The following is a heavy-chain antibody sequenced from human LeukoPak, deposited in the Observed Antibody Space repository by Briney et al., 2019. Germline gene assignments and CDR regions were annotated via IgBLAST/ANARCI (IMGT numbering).Heavy chain of an antibody. V-gene: IGHV3-74*01. D-gene: IGHD5-12*01. CDR3: ARDPRNIGLAP. Sequence: GGSLRPSCAASGFTFSSYWMHWVRQAPGKGLVWVSRIKNDGSSTSYADSVKGRLTLSRDNVKNTIYLQMNSLRVEDTAVYYCARDPRNIGLAPWGQGTLVTVSS. CDR1: GFTFSSYW. J-gene: IGHJ5*02. CDR2: IKNDGSST.